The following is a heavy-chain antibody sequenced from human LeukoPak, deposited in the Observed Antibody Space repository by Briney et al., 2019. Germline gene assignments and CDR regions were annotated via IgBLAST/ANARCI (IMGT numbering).Heavy chain of an antibody. D-gene: IGHD5-18*01. J-gene: IGHJ4*02. CDR2: IYYSGST. Sequence: SETLSLTCIVSGGSISSYYWTWIRQPPGKGLEWIGYIYYSGSTNYNPSLKTRATTSVDTSKNQLSLRLSSLTTADTAVYYCARGGQLWSFIDSWGQGTLVTVSS. CDR1: GGSISSYY. V-gene: IGHV4-59*01. CDR3: ARGGQLWSFIDS.